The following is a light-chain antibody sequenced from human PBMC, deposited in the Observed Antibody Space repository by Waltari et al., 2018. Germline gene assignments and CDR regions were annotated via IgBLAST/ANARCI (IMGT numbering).Light chain of an antibody. Sequence: QSVLTPPPSASGTPGPRVTIPCSGSKSDIGGNTVVWYQQLPGTAPQLLIHSNDQRPSVVPDRFSGFKSGTSASLAISGLQSEDEGEYFCAAWDDSLTYVFGTGTKVTVL. J-gene: IGLJ1*01. CDR3: AAWDDSLTYV. V-gene: IGLV1-44*01. CDR2: SND. CDR1: KSDIGGNT.